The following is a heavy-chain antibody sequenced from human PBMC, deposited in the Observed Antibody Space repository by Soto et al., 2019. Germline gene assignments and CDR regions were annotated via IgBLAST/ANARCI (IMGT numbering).Heavy chain of an antibody. J-gene: IGHJ4*02. Sequence: PGESLKISCKGSGYSFTSYWISWVRQMPGKGLEWMGRIDPSDSYTNYSPSFQGHVTISADKSISTAYLQWSSLKASDTAMYYCARRYSAAGDKHLTLAYSGQGTLVTVSS. CDR2: IDPSDSYT. CDR3: ARRYSAAGDKHLTLAY. CDR1: GYSFTSYW. D-gene: IGHD6-13*01. V-gene: IGHV5-10-1*01.